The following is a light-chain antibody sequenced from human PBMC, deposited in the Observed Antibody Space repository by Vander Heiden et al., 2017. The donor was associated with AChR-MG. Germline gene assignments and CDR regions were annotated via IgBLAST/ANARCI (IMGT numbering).Light chain of an antibody. CDR2: SAS. J-gene: IGKJ1*01. V-gene: IGKV1-39*01. Sequence: DIQMTQSPSSLSASVGDRVTITCRASQSISTFLHWYQRKPGKAPKLLIYSASNLESGVPSRFNGSGSGTDFTLTITSLQPEDFATYYWQQSYSTQTFGQGTKVETK. CDR3: QQSYSTQT. CDR1: QSISTF.